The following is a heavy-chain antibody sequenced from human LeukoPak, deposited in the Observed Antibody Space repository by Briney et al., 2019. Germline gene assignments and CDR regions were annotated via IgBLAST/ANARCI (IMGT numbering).Heavy chain of an antibody. Sequence: GGSLRLSCAASGFTFSSYAMSWVRQAPGKGLEWVSAISGSGGSTYYADSVKGRFTISRDNSKNTLYLQMNSLRAEDTAVYYRAKDRTITIFGVVDWFDPWGQGTLVTVSS. CDR1: GFTFSSYA. CDR3: AKDRTITIFGVVDWFDP. V-gene: IGHV3-23*01. J-gene: IGHJ5*02. CDR2: ISGSGGST. D-gene: IGHD3-3*01.